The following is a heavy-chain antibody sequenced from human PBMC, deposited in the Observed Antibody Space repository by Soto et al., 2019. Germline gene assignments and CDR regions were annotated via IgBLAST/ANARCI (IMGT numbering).Heavy chain of an antibody. J-gene: IGHJ5*02. D-gene: IGHD6-6*01. CDR1: GFTFSSYS. Sequence: GSLRLSCAASGFTFSSYSMNWVRQAPGKGLEWVSSISSRRYIYYADSVKGRFTSSRENVKNLLYLQMNCLRAADTAVYYGARDSSSSLGWFDPWGQGTLVTVSS. V-gene: IGHV3-21*01. CDR3: ARDSSSSLGWFDP. CDR2: ISSRRYI.